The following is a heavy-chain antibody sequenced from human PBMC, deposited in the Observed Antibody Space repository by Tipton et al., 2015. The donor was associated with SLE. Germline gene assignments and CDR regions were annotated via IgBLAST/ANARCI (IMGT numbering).Heavy chain of an antibody. D-gene: IGHD3-10*01. J-gene: IGHJ4*02. V-gene: IGHV3-30*04. CDR2: ISYDGSNK. Sequence: SLRLSCAASGFTFSSYAMHWVRQAPGKGLEWVAVISYDGSNKYYADSVKGRFTISRDNSKNTLYLQMNSLRAEDTAVYYCAREMILWFRDLGDYFDYWGQGTLVTVSS. CDR3: AREMILWFRDLGDYFDY. CDR1: GFTFSSYA.